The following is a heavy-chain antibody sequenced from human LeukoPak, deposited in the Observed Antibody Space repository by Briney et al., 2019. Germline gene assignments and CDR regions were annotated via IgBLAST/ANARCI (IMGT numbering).Heavy chain of an antibody. Sequence: PGGSLRLSCAASGFTFSDYTIRWVRQAPGKRLEFVSAITSSGGNIHYANSVKGRFTISRDNSKNSLYLQMGGLRTEDMAVYHCARVKAGATISDFYYYYMDVWGKGTTVTVSS. D-gene: IGHD1-26*01. CDR1: GFTFSDYT. CDR2: ITSSGGNI. CDR3: ARVKAGATISDFYYYYMDV. V-gene: IGHV3-64*01. J-gene: IGHJ6*03.